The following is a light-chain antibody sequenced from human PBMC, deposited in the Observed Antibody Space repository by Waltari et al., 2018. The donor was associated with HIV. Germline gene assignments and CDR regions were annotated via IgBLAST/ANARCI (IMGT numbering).Light chain of an antibody. J-gene: IGKJ2*03. CDR2: WAS. CDR3: QQYYSTPYS. Sequence: DIVMTQSPDSLAVSLGERATINCKSRQSVLYSSNNNNYLAWYQQKPGQPPKLLIYWASSRESGVPDRFSGSGSGTEFTLPISSLQAEDVAVYYCQQYYSTPYSFGQGTKLEIK. V-gene: IGKV4-1*01. CDR1: QSVLYSSNNNNY.